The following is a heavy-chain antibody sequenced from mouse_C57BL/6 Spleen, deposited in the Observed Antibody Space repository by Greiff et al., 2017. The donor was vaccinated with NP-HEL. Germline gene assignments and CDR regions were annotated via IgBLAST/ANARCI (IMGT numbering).Heavy chain of an antibody. CDR2: IYPGSGST. CDR3: ASGAPTTVPPCFDY. Sequence: QVQLQQSGAELVKPGASVKMSCKASGYTFTSYWITWVKQRPGQGLEWIGDIYPGSGSTNYNEKFKSKATLTVDTSSSTAYMQLSSLTSEDSAVYYCASGAPTTVPPCFDYWGQGTTLTVSS. D-gene: IGHD1-1*01. CDR1: GYTFTSYW. V-gene: IGHV1-55*01. J-gene: IGHJ2*01.